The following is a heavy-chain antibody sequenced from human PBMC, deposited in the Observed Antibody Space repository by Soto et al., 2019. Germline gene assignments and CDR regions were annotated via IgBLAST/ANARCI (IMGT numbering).Heavy chain of an antibody. D-gene: IGHD2-15*01. CDR1: GFSLTTPQMG. CDR3: PPTQYCSPSACSASSFTFSS. Sequence: QITLKESGPTLVKPTETLTLTCSFSGFSLTTPQMGVAWVRQPPGKALEWLGLIYWDDGKHYNPSLKTRLTITRDTSKTRLVLILTNVDPVDAATYYCPPTQYCSPSACSASSFTFSSWGHGTRVIVSS. CDR2: IYWDDGK. V-gene: IGHV2-5*02. J-gene: IGHJ5*01.